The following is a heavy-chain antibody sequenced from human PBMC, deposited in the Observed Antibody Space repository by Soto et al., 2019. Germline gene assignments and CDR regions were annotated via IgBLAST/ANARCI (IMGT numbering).Heavy chain of an antibody. CDR2: IYRSGSS. CDR1: GDSISSGDNS. D-gene: IGHD2-2*01. V-gene: IGHV4-30-2*01. Sequence: SETLSLTCDVSGDSISSGDNSWSWVRQPPGKGLEWIGYIYRSGSSFFNPSLRSRLTMSVDTSKNHFSLRLYSVTAADTALYYCVRGLGYCSTTTCSEDWFDPWGPGILVTVSS. J-gene: IGHJ5*02. CDR3: VRGLGYCSTTTCSEDWFDP.